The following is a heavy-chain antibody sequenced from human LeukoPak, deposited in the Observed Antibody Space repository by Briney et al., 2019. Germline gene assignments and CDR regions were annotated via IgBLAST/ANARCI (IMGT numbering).Heavy chain of an antibody. Sequence: SETLSLTCTVSGGSISSYYWSWIRQPPGKGLEWIGYIYYSGSTNYNPSLKSRVTISVDTSKNQFSLKLSSVTAADTAVYYCAREVYSSSWYPLGISSWGQGTLVTVSS. D-gene: IGHD6-13*01. J-gene: IGHJ5*02. CDR1: GGSISSYY. CDR2: IYYSGST. V-gene: IGHV4-59*01. CDR3: AREVYSSSWYPLGISS.